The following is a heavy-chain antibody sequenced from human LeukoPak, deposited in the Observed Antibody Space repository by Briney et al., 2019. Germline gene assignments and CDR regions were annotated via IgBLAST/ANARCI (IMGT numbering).Heavy chain of an antibody. Sequence: GGSLSLSCVASGFTSGAFWMSWVRRPPGKGLEWVANIKKDGSEKEYVDSVKGRFSIFRDNAKNSVYLQMNSLRAEDTAVYYCATLAGVVPGGLLLWGKGTTVIVSS. CDR2: IKKDGSEK. V-gene: IGHV3-7*01. CDR1: GFTSGAFW. CDR3: ATLAGVVPGGLLL. D-gene: IGHD2-2*01. J-gene: IGHJ6*04.